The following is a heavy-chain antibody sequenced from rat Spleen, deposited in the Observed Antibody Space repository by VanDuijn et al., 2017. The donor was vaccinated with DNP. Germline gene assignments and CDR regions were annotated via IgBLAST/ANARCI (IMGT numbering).Heavy chain of an antibody. CDR2: IWNSGGT. V-gene: IGHV2-41*01. D-gene: IGHD1-4*01. CDR3: ALAGRGTLDA. J-gene: IGHJ4*01. CDR1: GFSLTEYN. Sequence: QVQLKESGPGLVQPSQTLSLTCTVTGFSLTEYNVHWVRQPPGKGLEWMGVIWNSGGTRYDSSLKSRLTITKDTSKSQVFLKMNSLQTEDTAMYFCALAGRGTLDAWGQGTSVTVSS.